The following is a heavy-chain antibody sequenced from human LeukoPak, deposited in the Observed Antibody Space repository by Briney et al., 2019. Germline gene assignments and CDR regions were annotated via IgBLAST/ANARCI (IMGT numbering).Heavy chain of an antibody. Sequence: GESLKICSKCSGYTFTNSWLGWGRQMAREGLGGMGIIYRGGSDTRYSPFLEGQITISADKSISTAYLQWSRLTASDTAMYYWAWGNSSDQLDQGGQGTLVTVSS. CDR2: IYRGGSDT. D-gene: IGHD7-27*01. J-gene: IGHJ4*02. CDR1: GYTFTNSW. CDR3: AWGNSSDQLDQ. V-gene: IGHV5-51*01.